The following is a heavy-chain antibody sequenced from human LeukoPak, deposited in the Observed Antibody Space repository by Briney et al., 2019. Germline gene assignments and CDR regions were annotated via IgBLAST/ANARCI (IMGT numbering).Heavy chain of an antibody. D-gene: IGHD6-19*01. J-gene: IGHJ4*02. CDR2: IYTSGST. Sequence: SETLSLTCTVSGASISSGSYYWSWIRQPAGKGLEWIGRIYTSGSTNYNPSLKSRVTISVDTSKNQFSLKLSSVTAADTAVYYCARIRRSGWYGFDYWGQGTLVTVSS. CDR3: ARIRRSGWYGFDY. CDR1: GASISSGSYY. V-gene: IGHV4-61*02.